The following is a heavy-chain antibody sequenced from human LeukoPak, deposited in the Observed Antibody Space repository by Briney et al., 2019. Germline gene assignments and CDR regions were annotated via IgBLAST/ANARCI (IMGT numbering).Heavy chain of an antibody. CDR3: ARQDQVPC. D-gene: IGHD2-15*01. J-gene: IGHJ4*02. V-gene: IGHV1-69*13. CDR2: IIPIFGTA. CDR1: GYIFTDSY. Sequence: SVRVSCKTSGYIFTDSYMHWVRQAPGQGLEWMGGIIPIFGTANYAQKFQGRVTITADESTSTAYMELSSLRSEDTAVYYCARQDQVPCWGQGTLVTVSS.